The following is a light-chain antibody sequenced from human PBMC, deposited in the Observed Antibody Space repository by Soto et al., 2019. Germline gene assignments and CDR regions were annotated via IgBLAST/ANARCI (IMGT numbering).Light chain of an antibody. CDR1: SSDIGVYNY. CDR2: EVS. CDR3: SSYTSSSPYV. V-gene: IGLV2-14*01. J-gene: IGLJ1*01. Sequence: QSALAQPASVSGSLGQSITISCTGTSSDIGVYNYVSWYQQHPGKAPKLLIYEVSNRPSGVSNRFSGSKSGNTASLTISGLQAEDEADYYCSSYTSSSPYVFGTGTKVTVL.